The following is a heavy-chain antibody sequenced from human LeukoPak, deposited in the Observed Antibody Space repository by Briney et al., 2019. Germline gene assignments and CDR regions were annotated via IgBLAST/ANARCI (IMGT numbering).Heavy chain of an antibody. D-gene: IGHD3-22*01. CDR1: GYSISSSSYY. CDR2: ISYSGST. V-gene: IGHV4-39*01. CDR3: ARHYYDSSDYYPYYFNH. J-gene: IGHJ4*02. Sequence: PSETLSLTCTVSGYSISSSSYYWGWIRQPPGKGLEWIGSISYSGSTYYNPSLKSRVTISVDTSKNQFSLRLSSVTAADTAVYHCARHYYDSSDYYPYYFNHWGQGTLVTVSS.